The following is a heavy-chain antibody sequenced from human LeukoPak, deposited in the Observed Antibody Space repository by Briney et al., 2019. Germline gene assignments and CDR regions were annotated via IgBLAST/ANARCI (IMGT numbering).Heavy chain of an antibody. J-gene: IGHJ4*02. V-gene: IGHV3-53*01. D-gene: IGHD3-22*01. CDR3: ASGYYYDSSAPWGY. CDR2: IYSGGST. Sequence: GGSLRLSCAASGFTVSSNYMSWVRQAPRKGLEGVSVIYSGGSTYYADSVTGRFTISRDNSKNTLYLQMNSLRAEDTAVYYCASGYYYDSSAPWGYWGQGTLVTVSS. CDR1: GFTVSSNY.